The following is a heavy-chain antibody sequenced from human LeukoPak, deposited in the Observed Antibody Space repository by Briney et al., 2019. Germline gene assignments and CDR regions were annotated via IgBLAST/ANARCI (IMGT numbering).Heavy chain of an antibody. CDR1: GYTFTGYY. V-gene: IGHV1-2*02. CDR2: INPNSGGT. Sequence: ASVKVSCKASGYTFTGYYMHWVRQAPGQGLGWMGWINPNSGGTNYAQKFQGRVTMTRDTSISTAYMELSRLRSDDTAVYYCARAKSRGVIITSPLGYWGQGTLVTVSS. CDR3: ARAKSRGVIITSPLGY. J-gene: IGHJ4*02. D-gene: IGHD3-10*01.